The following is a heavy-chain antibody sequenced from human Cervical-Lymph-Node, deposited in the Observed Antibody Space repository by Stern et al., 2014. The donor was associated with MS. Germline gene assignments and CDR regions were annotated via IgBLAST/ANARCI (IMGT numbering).Heavy chain of an antibody. CDR2: IYTSGST. CDR1: GGSISSGSHY. V-gene: IGHV4-61*02. CDR3: ARNDGKTYAHY. D-gene: IGHD1/OR15-1a*01. Sequence: QVQLQESGPGLVKPSQTLSLTCTVSGGSISSGSHYWSWIRQPAGKGLEWIGRIYTSGSTDYNPSLKGRVTISLDASKSQFSLKLSSVTAADTAVYYCARNDGKTYAHYWGQGTLVTVSS. J-gene: IGHJ4*02.